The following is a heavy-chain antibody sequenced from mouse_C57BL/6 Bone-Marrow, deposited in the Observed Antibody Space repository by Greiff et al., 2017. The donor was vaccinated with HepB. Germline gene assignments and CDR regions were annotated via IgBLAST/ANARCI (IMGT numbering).Heavy chain of an antibody. CDR2: ISSGGSYT. J-gene: IGHJ4*01. CDR1: GFTFSSYG. D-gene: IGHD2-2*01. CDR3: ARQGTRVTTGTRLYAMDY. Sequence: EVQGVESGGDLVKPGGSLKLSCAASGFTFSSYGMSWVRQTPDKRLEWVATISSGGSYTYYPDSVKGRFTISRDNAKNTLYLQMSSLKSEDTAMYYCARQGTRVTTGTRLYAMDYWGQGTSVTVSS. V-gene: IGHV5-6*01.